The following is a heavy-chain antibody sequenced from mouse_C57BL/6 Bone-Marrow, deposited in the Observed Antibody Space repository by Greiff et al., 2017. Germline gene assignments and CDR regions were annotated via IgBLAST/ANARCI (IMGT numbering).Heavy chain of an antibody. D-gene: IGHD1-1*01. CDR1: GYTFTSYW. Sequence: VQLQQPGAELVKPGASVKLSCKASGYTFTSYWMHWVKQRPGQGLEWIGMIHPNSGSTNYNEKFKSKATLTVDKSSSTAYMQLSSLTSEDSAVXYCARSLHYYGSRIDYWGQGTTLTVSS. J-gene: IGHJ2*01. V-gene: IGHV1-64*01. CDR3: ARSLHYYGSRIDY. CDR2: IHPNSGST.